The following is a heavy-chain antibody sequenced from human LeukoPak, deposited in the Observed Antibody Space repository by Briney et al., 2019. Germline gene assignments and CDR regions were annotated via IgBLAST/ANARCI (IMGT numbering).Heavy chain of an antibody. V-gene: IGHV3-23*01. Sequence: GGSLRLSCAASGFPFSNYPMIWVRQAPGKGLEWVSLISGSGASTYYADSVKGRFTVSRDNSKSTLYLQMNSLRGEDTAVYYCARERVTTICFDFCGRGTLVTVSS. CDR3: ARERVTTICFDF. CDR1: GFPFSNYP. J-gene: IGHJ4*02. CDR2: ISGSGAST. D-gene: IGHD2-21*02.